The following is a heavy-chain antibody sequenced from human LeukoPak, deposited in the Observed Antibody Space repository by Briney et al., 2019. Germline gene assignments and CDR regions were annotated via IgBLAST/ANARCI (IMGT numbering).Heavy chain of an antibody. D-gene: IGHD1-26*01. J-gene: IGHJ4*02. CDR3: ARWSGGVGATNDY. V-gene: IGHV4-59*01. CDR2: IYYSGRT. CDR1: GGSISSYY. Sequence: SETLSLTCTVSGGSISSYYWNWIRQPPGKGLEWIGYIYYSGRTNYNPSLKSRVTISVDTSKNQFSLKLSSVTAADTAVYYCARWSGGVGATNDYWGQGTLVTVSS.